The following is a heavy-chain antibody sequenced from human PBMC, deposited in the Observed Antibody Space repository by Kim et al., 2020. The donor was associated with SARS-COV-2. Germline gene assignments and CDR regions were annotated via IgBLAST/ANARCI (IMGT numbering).Heavy chain of an antibody. CDR2: IYPGDSDT. CDR1: GYSFTSYW. Sequence: GESLKISCKGSGYSFTSYWIGWVRQMPGKGLEWMGIIYPGDSDTRYSPSFQGQVTISADKSISTAYLQWSSLKASDTAMYYCARGGYYDSSGYLTNWFDPWGQGTLVTVSS. D-gene: IGHD3-22*01. V-gene: IGHV5-51*01. CDR3: ARGGYYDSSGYLTNWFDP. J-gene: IGHJ5*02.